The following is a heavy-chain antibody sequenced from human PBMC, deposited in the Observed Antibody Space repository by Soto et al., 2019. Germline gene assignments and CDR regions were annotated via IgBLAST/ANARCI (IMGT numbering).Heavy chain of an antibody. CDR3: ARVGPWVPYYYDSSPYTFENWFDP. J-gene: IGHJ5*02. D-gene: IGHD3-22*01. Sequence: SETLSLTCSVSGDSIRSINNYWGWIRQPPGKGLEWIGSIYHGGSTYYNPSLNSRVTLSIDMTNNHVSLILNSVTAADTAVYYCARVGPWVPYYYDSSPYTFENWFDPWGQGTLVTVSS. V-gene: IGHV4-39*02. CDR1: GDSIRSINNY. CDR2: IYHGGST.